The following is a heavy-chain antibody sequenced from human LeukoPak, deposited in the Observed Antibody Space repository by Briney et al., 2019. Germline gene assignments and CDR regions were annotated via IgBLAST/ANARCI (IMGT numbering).Heavy chain of an antibody. CDR3: ARARYDSSGYYGILDY. Sequence: GGSLRLSCAASGFTFSSYEMNWVRQAPGKGLEWVSYISSSSGYIYYADSVKGRFTISRDNAKNSLYLQMNSLRAEDTAVYYCARARYDSSGYYGILDYWGQGTLVTVSS. D-gene: IGHD3-22*01. CDR1: GFTFSSYE. CDR2: ISSSSGYI. V-gene: IGHV3-21*01. J-gene: IGHJ4*02.